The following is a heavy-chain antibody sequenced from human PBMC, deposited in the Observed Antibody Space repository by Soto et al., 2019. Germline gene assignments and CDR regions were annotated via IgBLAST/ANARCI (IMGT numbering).Heavy chain of an antibody. Sequence: QVQLVESGGGVVQPGRSLRLSCAASGFTFSSYGMHWVRQAPGKGLGWVAVISYDGSNKYYADSVKGRFTISRDNSKNTLYLPMNSLRAEDTAVYYCAIDRGFGELFGTGMDVWGQGTTVTVSS. CDR2: ISYDGSNK. J-gene: IGHJ6*02. D-gene: IGHD3-10*01. V-gene: IGHV3-30*03. CDR1: GFTFSSYG. CDR3: AIDRGFGELFGTGMDV.